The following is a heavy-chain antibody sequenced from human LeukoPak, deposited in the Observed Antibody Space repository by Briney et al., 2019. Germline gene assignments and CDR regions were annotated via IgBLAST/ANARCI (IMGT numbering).Heavy chain of an antibody. CDR1: GYTFTGYY. Sequence: PSVKVSCKASGYTFTGYYMHWVRQAPGQGLEWMGWINPNSGGTNYAQKFQGRVTMTRDTSISTAYMELSRLRSDDTAVYYCAKATYYYYYMDVWGKGTTVTVSS. CDR2: INPNSGGT. V-gene: IGHV1-2*02. CDR3: AKATYYYYYMDV. J-gene: IGHJ6*03.